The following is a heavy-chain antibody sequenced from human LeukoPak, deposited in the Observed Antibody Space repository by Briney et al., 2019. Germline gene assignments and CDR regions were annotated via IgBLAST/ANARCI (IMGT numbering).Heavy chain of an antibody. V-gene: IGHV1-8*01. CDR1: GYTFTSHD. CDR2: MNPNSGNT. D-gene: IGHD3-10*01. J-gene: IGHJ4*02. CDR3: ARGLRAFGVRGVIRW. Sequence: ASVKVSCKASGYTFTSHDINWVRQATGQGLEWMGWMNPNSGNTGYAQKFQGRVTMTRNTSISTAYMELSSLRSEDTAVYYCARGLRAFGVRGVIRWWGQGTLVTVSS.